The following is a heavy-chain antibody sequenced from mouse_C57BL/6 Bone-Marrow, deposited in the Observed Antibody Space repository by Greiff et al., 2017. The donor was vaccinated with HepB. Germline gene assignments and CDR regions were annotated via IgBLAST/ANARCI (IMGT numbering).Heavy chain of an antibody. V-gene: IGHV5-9-1*02. CDR1: GFTFSSYA. CDR2: ISSGGDYI. Sequence: EVQRVESGEGLVKPGGSLKLSCAASGFTFSSYAMSWVRQTPEKRLEWVAYISSGGDYIYYADTVKGRFTISRDNARNTLYLQMSSLKSEDTAMYYCTRDFGSSGYYFDYWGQGTTLTVSS. CDR3: TRDFGSSGYYFDY. D-gene: IGHD3-2*02. J-gene: IGHJ2*01.